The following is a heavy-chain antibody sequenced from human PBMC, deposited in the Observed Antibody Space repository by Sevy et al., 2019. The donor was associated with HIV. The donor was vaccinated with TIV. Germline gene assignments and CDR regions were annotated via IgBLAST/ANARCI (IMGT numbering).Heavy chain of an antibody. Sequence: GGYLRLSCAASGFTVSTYAINWVRQAPGEGLEWVSAITGGGDSTYYADSVKGRFTISRDNSKNVVYLQMNSLRAEDTAVYYCAAGDPSMVTDLDYWGQGTLVTVSS. J-gene: IGHJ4*02. V-gene: IGHV3-23*01. CDR1: GFTVSTYA. CDR2: ITGGGDST. D-gene: IGHD5-18*01. CDR3: AAGDPSMVTDLDY.